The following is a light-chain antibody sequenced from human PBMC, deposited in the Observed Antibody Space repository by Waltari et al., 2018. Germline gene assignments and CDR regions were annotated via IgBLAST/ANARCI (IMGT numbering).Light chain of an antibody. J-gene: IGKJ2*01. CDR3: QQYKTYWS. CDR2: KAS. CDR1: QRINNW. Sequence: DIQMTQSPSTLSAPVGDRVSITCRASQRINNWLAWYQHKPGKAPNLLIYKASSLESGVPSRFSGSGFGTEFTLTISSLQPDDVATYDCQQYKTYWSFGQGTKLEIK. V-gene: IGKV1-5*03.